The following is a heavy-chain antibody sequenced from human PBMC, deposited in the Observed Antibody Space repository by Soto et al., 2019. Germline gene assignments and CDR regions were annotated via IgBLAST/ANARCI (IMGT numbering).Heavy chain of an antibody. J-gene: IGHJ4*02. D-gene: IGHD2-21*02. V-gene: IGHV3-23*01. CDR2: ITGSGGTI. Sequence: DVQLLESGGGLVQPGGSLRLSCAASGFSFSKYAMIWVRQAPGKGQEWVSGITGSGGTIEYAASVKGRFTISRDNSKNPLDLQMNSLRSVETAMYYCAKDSVPGDGLWLVADWGQGTLVTVS. CDR3: AKDSVPGDGLWLVAD. CDR1: GFSFSKYA.